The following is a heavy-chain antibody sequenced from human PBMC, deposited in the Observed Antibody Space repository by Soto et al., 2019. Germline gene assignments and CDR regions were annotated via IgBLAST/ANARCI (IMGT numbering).Heavy chain of an antibody. V-gene: IGHV3-30*18. D-gene: IGHD4-17*01. CDR1: GFTFSSYG. CDR3: AKSAMTTVTHFDY. J-gene: IGHJ4*02. CDR2: ISYDGSNK. Sequence: GGSLRLSCAASGFTFSSYGMHWVRQAPGKGLEWVAVISYDGSNKYYADSVKGRFTISRDNSKNTLYLQMNSLRAEDTAVYYCAKSAMTTVTHFDYWGQGTLVTVSS.